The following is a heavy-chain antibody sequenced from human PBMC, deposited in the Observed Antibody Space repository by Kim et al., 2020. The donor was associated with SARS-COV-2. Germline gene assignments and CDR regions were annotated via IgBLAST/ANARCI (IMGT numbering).Heavy chain of an antibody. J-gene: IGHJ5*02. CDR1: GFTFGDYA. CDR2: IRSKAYGGTT. Sequence: GGSLRLSCTASGFTFGDYAMSWFRQAPGKGLEWVGFIRSKAYGGTTEYAASVKGRFTISRDDSKSIAYLQMNSMKTEDTAVYYCTRAPSEGEILWFGERSNWFDPWGQGTLVTVSS. V-gene: IGHV3-49*03. CDR3: TRAPSEGEILWFGERSNWFDP. D-gene: IGHD3-10*01.